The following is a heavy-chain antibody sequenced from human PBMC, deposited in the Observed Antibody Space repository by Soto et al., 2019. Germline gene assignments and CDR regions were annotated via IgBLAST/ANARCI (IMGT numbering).Heavy chain of an antibody. J-gene: IGHJ4*02. CDR2: IYNSGST. CDR1: GGSVSSGSYY. CDR3: ARESDSGSCYFGY. D-gene: IGHD3-10*01. V-gene: IGHV4-61*03. Sequence: SETLSLTCTVSGGSVSSGSYYWSWIRQPPGKGLEWIGYIYNSGSTNYNPSLKSRVTISVDTSKNHFSLRMSSVTAADTAVYYCARESDSGSCYFGYWGRGTLVTVSS.